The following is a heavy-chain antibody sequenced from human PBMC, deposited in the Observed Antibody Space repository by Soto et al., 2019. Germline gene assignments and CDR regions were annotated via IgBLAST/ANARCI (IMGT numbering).Heavy chain of an antibody. D-gene: IGHD3-3*01. CDR1: GYTFTGYY. Sequence: GASVKVSCKASGYTFTGYYMHWVRQAPGQGLEWMGWINPNSGGTNYAQKLKGWVTMTRDTSISTAYMELSRLRSDDTAVYYCARDGGTIHYYFDYWGQGTLVTVSS. J-gene: IGHJ4*02. V-gene: IGHV1-2*04. CDR2: INPNSGGT. CDR3: ARDGGTIHYYFDY.